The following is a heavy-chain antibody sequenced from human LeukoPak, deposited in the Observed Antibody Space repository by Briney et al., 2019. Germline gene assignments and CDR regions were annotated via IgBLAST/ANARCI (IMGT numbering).Heavy chain of an antibody. CDR1: GFTFSSYA. D-gene: IGHD3-10*01. CDR3: AKGRLQEGTVFRGVITPVDY. V-gene: IGHV3-23*01. J-gene: IGHJ4*02. Sequence: GGSLRLSCAASGFTFSSYAMSWVRQAPGKGLEWVSAVSGIGGSTYYADSVKGRFTISRDNSKNTLYLQMSSLSADDTALYYCAKGRLQEGTVFRGVITPVDYWGQGTLVTV. CDR2: VSGIGGST.